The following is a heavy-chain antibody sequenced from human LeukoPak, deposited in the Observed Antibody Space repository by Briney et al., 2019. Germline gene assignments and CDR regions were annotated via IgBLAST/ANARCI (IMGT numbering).Heavy chain of an antibody. D-gene: IGHD6-13*01. Sequence: SETLSLTCTVSGGSISSSSYYWGWIRQPPGKGLEWIGSIYYSGSTYYNPSLKSRVTISVDTSKNQFSLKLSSVTAADTAVYYCARREQQLVTWRPGYYFDYWGQGTLVTVSS. CDR1: GGSISSSSYY. CDR2: IYYSGST. CDR3: ARREQQLVTWRPGYYFDY. V-gene: IGHV4-39*01. J-gene: IGHJ4*02.